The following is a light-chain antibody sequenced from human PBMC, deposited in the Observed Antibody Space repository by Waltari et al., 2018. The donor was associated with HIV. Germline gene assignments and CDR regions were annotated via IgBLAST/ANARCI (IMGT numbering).Light chain of an antibody. CDR1: SSDVGGYNY. V-gene: IGLV2-14*01. CDR3: SSYTSSSTRV. Sequence: QSALTQPASVSGSPGQSITISCTGTSSDVGGYNYVSWYQQHPGKAPKLMIYEVSNRPSGVSKRVSGSKSGNTASLTISGLQAEDEADYYCSSYTSSSTRVFGGGTKLTVL. J-gene: IGLJ2*01. CDR2: EVS.